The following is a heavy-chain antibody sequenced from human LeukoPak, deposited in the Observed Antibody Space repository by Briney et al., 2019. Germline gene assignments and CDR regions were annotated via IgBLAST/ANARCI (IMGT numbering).Heavy chain of an antibody. CDR1: GGSIRSYY. V-gene: IGHV4-59*01. CDR3: ARVLPYSSGWGVDY. Sequence: SETLSLTCTVSGGSIRSYYWSWIRQPPGKGLEWIGYIYHSGSTNYNPSLKSRVTISVDTSKNQFSLNLSSVTAADTAVYYCARVLPYSSGWGVDYWGQGTLVTVSS. J-gene: IGHJ4*02. D-gene: IGHD6-19*01. CDR2: IYHSGST.